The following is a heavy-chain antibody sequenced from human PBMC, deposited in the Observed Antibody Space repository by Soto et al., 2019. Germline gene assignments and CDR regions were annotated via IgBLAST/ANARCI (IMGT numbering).Heavy chain of an antibody. CDR3: AKDRQLGSRYYYYYYMDV. V-gene: IGHV3-30*18. CDR1: GFTFSSYG. CDR2: ISYDGSNK. D-gene: IGHD6-6*01. Sequence: GGSLRLSCAASGFTFSSYGMHWVRQAPGKGLEWVAVISYDGSNKYYADSVKGRFTISRDNSKNTLYLQMNSLRAEDTAVYYCAKDRQLGSRYYYYYYMDVWGKGTTVTVSS. J-gene: IGHJ6*03.